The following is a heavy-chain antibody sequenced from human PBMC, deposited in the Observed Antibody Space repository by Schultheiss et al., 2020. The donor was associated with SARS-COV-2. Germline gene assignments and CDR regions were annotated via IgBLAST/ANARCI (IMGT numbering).Heavy chain of an antibody. D-gene: IGHD6-13*01. Sequence: GGSLRLSCAASGFTFSNYSMNWVRQAPGKGLEWVSSISSSRSYIYYADSVKGRFTISRDNAKNSLYLQMNSLRAEDTAVYYCARDPSSSWSYYYYYMDVWGKGTTVTVSS. CDR1: GFTFSNYS. CDR2: ISSSRSYI. V-gene: IGHV3-21*01. J-gene: IGHJ6*03. CDR3: ARDPSSSWSYYYYYMDV.